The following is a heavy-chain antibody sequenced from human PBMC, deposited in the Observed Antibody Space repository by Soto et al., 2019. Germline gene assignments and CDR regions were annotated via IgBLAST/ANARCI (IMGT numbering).Heavy chain of an antibody. Sequence: QVQLVESGGGVVQPGRSLRLSCAASGLTFRSYAMPWVRQAPGKGREGVAVISYDGSNKFYRDSVKGRFTISRDNSKNTLYLQINSLRYEDTAVYYCARGDREDIAVVVGARPGEYGVDVWGQGTTVTVSS. J-gene: IGHJ6*02. V-gene: IGHV3-30-3*01. CDR2: ISYDGSNK. D-gene: IGHD2-15*01. CDR1: GLTFRSYA. CDR3: ARGDREDIAVVVGARPGEYGVDV.